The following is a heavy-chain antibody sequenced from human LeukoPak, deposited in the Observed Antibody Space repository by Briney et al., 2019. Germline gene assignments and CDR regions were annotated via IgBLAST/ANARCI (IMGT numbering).Heavy chain of an antibody. Sequence: SETLSLTCAVYGGSFSGYYWSWIRQPPGKGLEWIGEINHSGSTNYNPSLKSRLTISVDTSKDQSSLKLNSVTAADTAVYYCARRGDCSSASCYRGTSYYYYGLDVWGQGTTVTVSS. CDR1: GGSFSGYY. J-gene: IGHJ6*02. V-gene: IGHV4-34*01. CDR3: ARRGDCSSASCYRGTSYYYYGLDV. CDR2: INHSGST. D-gene: IGHD2-2*01.